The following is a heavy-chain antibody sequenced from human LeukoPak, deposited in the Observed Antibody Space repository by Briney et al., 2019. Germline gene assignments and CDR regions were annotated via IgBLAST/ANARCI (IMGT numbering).Heavy chain of an antibody. CDR3: AKGLKTAVGPYKGYHYYMDV. CDR2: INDRGIAT. J-gene: IGHJ6*03. CDR1: GFTFSNYA. V-gene: IGHV3-23*01. D-gene: IGHD5-18*01. Sequence: PGGSLRLSCAASGFTFSNYAMSWVRQAPGKGLEWVSTINDRGIATYYADSVKGRFTISRDNSKNTLSLQVSSLRAEDTAIYYYAKGLKTAVGPYKGYHYYMDVWAKGPRSPSP.